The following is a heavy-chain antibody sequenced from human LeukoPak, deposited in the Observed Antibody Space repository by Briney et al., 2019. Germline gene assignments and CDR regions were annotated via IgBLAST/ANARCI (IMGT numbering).Heavy chain of an antibody. CDR2: IWYDRTNK. J-gene: IGHJ4*02. CDR1: GFTFSTYA. CDR3: ARDRLTTVTTFHFDY. D-gene: IGHD4-17*01. Sequence: GGSLRLSCAASGFTFSTYAMHWVRQAPGKGLECVAVIWYDRTNKYYADSVKGRFTISRDNSKNTLYLQMSSLRAEDTAVYYCARDRLTTVTTFHFDYWGQGTLVTVSS. V-gene: IGHV3-33*01.